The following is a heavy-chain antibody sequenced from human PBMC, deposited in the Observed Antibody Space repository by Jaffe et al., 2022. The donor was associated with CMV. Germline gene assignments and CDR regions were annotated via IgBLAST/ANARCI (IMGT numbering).Heavy chain of an antibody. CDR1: GYTFTSYD. V-gene: IGHV1-8*01. Sequence: QVQLVQSGAEVKKPGASVKVSCKASGYTFTSYDINWVRQATGQGLEWMGWMNPNSGNTGYAQKFQGRVTMTRNTSISTAYMELSSLRSEDTAVYYCARRTGEPHYDFWSGYYGDNWFDPWGQGTLVTVSS. CDR3: ARRTGEPHYDFWSGYYGDNWFDP. J-gene: IGHJ5*02. CDR2: MNPNSGNT. D-gene: IGHD3-3*01.